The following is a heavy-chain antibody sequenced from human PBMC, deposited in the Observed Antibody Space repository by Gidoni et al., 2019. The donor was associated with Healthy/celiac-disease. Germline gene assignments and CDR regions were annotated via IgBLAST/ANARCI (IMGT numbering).Heavy chain of an antibody. D-gene: IGHD4-4*01. Sequence: QVQLQQWGAGLLKPSETLSLTCAVYGGSFSGYYWSWIRQPPGKGLEWIGEINHSGSTNYNPSLKSRVTISVDTSKNQFSLKLSSVTAADTAVYYCASAPYYSNYEFYCFDPWGQGTLVTVSS. V-gene: IGHV4-34*01. CDR3: ASAPYYSNYEFYCFDP. J-gene: IGHJ5*02. CDR2: INHSGST. CDR1: GGSFSGYY.